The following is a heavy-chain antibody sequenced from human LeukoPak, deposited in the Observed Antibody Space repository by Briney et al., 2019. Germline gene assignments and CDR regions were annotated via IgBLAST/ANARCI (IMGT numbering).Heavy chain of an antibody. Sequence: GGSLRLSCAASEFTFSSYAMSWVRQAPGKGLEWVSAISSDGGSTYYADSVRGRFTISRDNSKNTLYLQVNSLRAEDTAVYYCANNRGSSGYYPTDYWGQGTLVTVSS. CDR3: ANNRGSSGYYPTDY. CDR2: ISSDGGST. V-gene: IGHV3-23*01. CDR1: EFTFSSYA. J-gene: IGHJ4*02. D-gene: IGHD3-22*01.